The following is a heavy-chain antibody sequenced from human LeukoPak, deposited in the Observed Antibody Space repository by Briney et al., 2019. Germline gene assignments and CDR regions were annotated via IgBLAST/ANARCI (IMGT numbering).Heavy chain of an antibody. CDR3: AKGRTYYDILTGQIDY. D-gene: IGHD3-9*01. CDR1: GFTFSSYA. J-gene: IGHJ4*02. Sequence: GGSLRLSCAATGFTFSSYAMSWVRQAPGKGLEWASAISGSGGSKYYAHSVKGGFTISRDNSKSPLYLQMNSLRAEDTAVYYCAKGRTYYDILTGQIDYWGQGTLVTVSS. CDR2: ISGSGGSK. V-gene: IGHV3-23*01.